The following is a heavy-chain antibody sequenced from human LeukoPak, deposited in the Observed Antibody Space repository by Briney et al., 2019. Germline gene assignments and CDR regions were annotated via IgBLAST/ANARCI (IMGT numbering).Heavy chain of an antibody. CDR2: IYYSGST. CDR3: ARDRSLDY. J-gene: IGHJ4*02. V-gene: IGHV4-59*01. CDR1: GGSISSYY. Sequence: PSXXXXLTCTVSGGSISSYYWSWIRQPPGKGLEWIGYIYYSGSTNYNPSLKSRVTISVDTSKNQFSLKLNSVTAADTAVYYCARDRSLDYWGQGTLVTVSS.